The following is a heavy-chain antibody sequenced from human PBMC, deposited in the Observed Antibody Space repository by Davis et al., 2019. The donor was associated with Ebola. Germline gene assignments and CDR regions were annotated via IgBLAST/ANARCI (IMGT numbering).Heavy chain of an antibody. CDR1: GFPFTNAW. Sequence: GESLKISCAASGFPFTNAWMSWVRQAPGKGLEWVGRIKSKTDGGTIDYAAPVKGRFTISRDDSKTTLYLQMNSLRAEDTAVLYCVRGGSATAYWGQGTPVTVSS. V-gene: IGHV3-15*01. CDR2: IKSKTDGGTI. D-gene: IGHD2-15*01. CDR3: VRGGSATAY. J-gene: IGHJ1*01.